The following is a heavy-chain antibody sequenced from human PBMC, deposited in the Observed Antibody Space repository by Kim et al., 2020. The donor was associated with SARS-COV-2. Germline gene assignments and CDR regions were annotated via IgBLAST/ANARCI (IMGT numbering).Heavy chain of an antibody. D-gene: IGHD7-27*01. CDR1: GFTFSSYR. CDR3: SRARVDPNWGEDTHFDY. J-gene: IGHJ4*01. V-gene: IGHV3-33*05. Sequence: GGSLRLSCAASGFTFSSYRMHWVRQAPGKGLEWVAFISYDGSNKYYADSVKGRFTISRDNSKNTLYLQMNSLRAEDTAVYYCSRARVDPNWGEDTHFDY. CDR2: ISYDGSNK.